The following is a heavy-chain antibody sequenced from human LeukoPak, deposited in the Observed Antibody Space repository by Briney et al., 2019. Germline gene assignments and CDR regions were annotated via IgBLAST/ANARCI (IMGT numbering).Heavy chain of an antibody. CDR2: ISPTSGGT. V-gene: IGHV1-2*02. J-gene: IGHJ6*03. D-gene: IGHD3-10*01. CDR3: AREAYASGSFRTDYYYMDV. CDR1: GYTFTGYY. Sequence: ASVKVSCKASGYTFTGYYMHWVRQAPGQGLEWMEWISPTSGGTNYAQKFQGRVTMTRDTSISTAYMELRRLRSDDTAVYYCAREAYASGSFRTDYYYMDVWGKGTTVTISS.